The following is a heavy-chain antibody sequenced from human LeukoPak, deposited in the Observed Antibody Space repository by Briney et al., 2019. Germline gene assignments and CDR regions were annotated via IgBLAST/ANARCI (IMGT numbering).Heavy chain of an antibody. D-gene: IGHD3-22*01. CDR2: ISAYNGNT. Sequence: ASVKVSCKASGYTFTIYGISWVRQAPGQGLEWMGWISAYNGNTNYAQKLQGRVTMTTDTSTSTAYMELRSLRSDDTAVYYCARDYWLFYYYYYYMDVWGKGTTVTVSS. CDR1: GYTFTIYG. CDR3: ARDYWLFYYYYYYMDV. V-gene: IGHV1-18*01. J-gene: IGHJ6*03.